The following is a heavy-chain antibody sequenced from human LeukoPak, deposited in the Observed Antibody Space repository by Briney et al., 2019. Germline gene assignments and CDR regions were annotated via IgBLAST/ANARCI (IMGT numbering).Heavy chain of an antibody. J-gene: IGHJ4*02. CDR1: GFTFSSYE. D-gene: IGHD1-26*01. V-gene: IGHV3-48*03. Sequence: GGSLRLSCAASGFTFSSYEMHWVRQAPGKGLEWVSYISSSGSTIYYADSVKGRFTISRDNAKNSLYLQMNSLRAEDTAVYYCAKDGSYSYYFDYWGQGTLVTVSS. CDR3: AKDGSYSYYFDY. CDR2: ISSSGSTI.